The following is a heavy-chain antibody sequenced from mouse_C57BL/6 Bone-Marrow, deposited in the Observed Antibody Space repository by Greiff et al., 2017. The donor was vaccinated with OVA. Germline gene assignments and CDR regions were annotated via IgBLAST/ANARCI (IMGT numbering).Heavy chain of an antibody. Sequence: VQLQQSGPVLVKPGASVKMSCKASGYTFTDYYMNWVKQSPGKSLEWIGVINPYNGGTSYNQKFKGKATLTVDKSSSTAYMELNRLASEDSAFYYCASSWVAYWGQGTLVTVSA. V-gene: IGHV1-19*01. J-gene: IGHJ3*01. CDR3: ASSWVAY. CDR1: GYTFTDYY. CDR2: INPYNGGT.